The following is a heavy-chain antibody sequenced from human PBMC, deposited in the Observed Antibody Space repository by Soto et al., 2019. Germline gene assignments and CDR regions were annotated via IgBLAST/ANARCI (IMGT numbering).Heavy chain of an antibody. Sequence: EVQLLESGGGLVQPGGSLRLSCAASGFTFTSYAMNWVRLAPGKGLEWVSAISGTGYNTYYADSVKGRFTISRDNTKNTLYLQMNSLRAEDTPVYYCAKAGFSSSWSPTYFDYWGQGTLVTVSS. CDR2: ISGTGYNT. J-gene: IGHJ4*02. CDR3: AKAGFSSSWSPTYFDY. D-gene: IGHD6-13*01. CDR1: GFTFTSYA. V-gene: IGHV3-23*01.